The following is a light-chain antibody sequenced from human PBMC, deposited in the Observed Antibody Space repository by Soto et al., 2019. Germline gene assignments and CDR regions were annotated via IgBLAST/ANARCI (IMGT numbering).Light chain of an antibody. CDR3: QQYNSYWT. CDR1: QSISSW. J-gene: IGKJ1*01. Sequence: QTTQSPSIMSASIGDRVIITCRASQSISSWLAWYQQKPGKAPKLLIYDASSLESGVPSRFSGSGSGTEFTLTISSLQPDDFATYYCQQYNSYWTSGQGTKVDI. V-gene: IGKV1-5*01. CDR2: DAS.